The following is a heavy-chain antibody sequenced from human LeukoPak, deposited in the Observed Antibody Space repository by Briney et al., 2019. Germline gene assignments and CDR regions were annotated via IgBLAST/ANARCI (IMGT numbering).Heavy chain of an antibody. CDR2: IYYSGST. V-gene: IGHV4-30-4*01. CDR1: GGSISSGDYY. J-gene: IGHJ4*02. D-gene: IGHD5-24*01. CDR3: ARVPVGLQPLDY. Sequence: PSETLSLTCTVSGGSISSGDYYWSWIRQPPGKGLEWIGYIYYSGSTYYNPSLKSRVTISVDTSKNQFSLKLSSVTAADTAVYYCARVPVGLQPLDYWGQGTLVTVSS.